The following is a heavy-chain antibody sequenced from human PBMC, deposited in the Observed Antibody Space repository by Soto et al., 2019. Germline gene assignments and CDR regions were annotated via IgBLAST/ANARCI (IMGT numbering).Heavy chain of an antibody. CDR3: ATPEGSPIAPPRPFDF. J-gene: IGHJ4*02. CDR2: IIPFFGTR. D-gene: IGHD6-13*01. V-gene: IGHV1-69*01. CDR1: GGTFSSHT. Sequence: QVQLVQSGAEVTKPGSSVTVSCRASGGTFSSHTISWLRQAPGQGLEWMGGIIPFFGTRNYAEKFQGRATITAEESTSTAYMELSNLRFDDTAVYYCATPEGSPIAPPRPFDFWGQGTLVTVSS.